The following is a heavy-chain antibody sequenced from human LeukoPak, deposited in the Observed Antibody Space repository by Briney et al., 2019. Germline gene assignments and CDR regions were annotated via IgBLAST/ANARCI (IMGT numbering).Heavy chain of an antibody. CDR1: GGSISSYY. D-gene: IGHD6-13*01. CDR3: ARAGNPHTGYSSSWYYYYYMDV. J-gene: IGHJ6*03. Sequence: PSETLSLTCTVSGGSISSYYWSWIRQPAGKGLEWIGRIYTSGSTNYNPSLKSRVTMSVDTSKNQFSLKLSSVTAADTAVYYCARAGNPHTGYSSSWYYYYYMDVWGKGTTVTVSS. CDR2: IYTSGST. V-gene: IGHV4-4*07.